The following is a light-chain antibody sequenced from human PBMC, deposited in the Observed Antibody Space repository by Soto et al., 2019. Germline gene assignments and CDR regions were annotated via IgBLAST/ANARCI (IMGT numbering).Light chain of an antibody. J-gene: IGKJ5*01. V-gene: IGKV3-20*01. Sequence: EIVLTQAPGTLSLSPVERATLSCRASQSVSSSYLAWYQQKPGQAPRLLIYGASSRATGIPDRLSGSGSGTEFTLTISRLEPGDFAVYYCQQYGSSPPITFGQGTRLEIK. CDR1: QSVSSSY. CDR3: QQYGSSPPIT. CDR2: GAS.